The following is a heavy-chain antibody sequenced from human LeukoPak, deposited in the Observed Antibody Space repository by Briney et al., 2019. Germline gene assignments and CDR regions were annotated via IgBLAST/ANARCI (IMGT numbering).Heavy chain of an antibody. Sequence: PGTSLRLSCATSGFRFRSYCMHCVRQAPGKGLEWVAVIWPDGNNKHYADSVKGRFTISRDNSNNTLYLQMYSLRAEDTALYYCARERSLNTASLGYWGHGTLVTVSS. CDR3: ARERSLNTASLGY. J-gene: IGHJ4*01. V-gene: IGHV3-33*01. D-gene: IGHD5-18*01. CDR1: GFRFRSYC. CDR2: IWPDGNNK.